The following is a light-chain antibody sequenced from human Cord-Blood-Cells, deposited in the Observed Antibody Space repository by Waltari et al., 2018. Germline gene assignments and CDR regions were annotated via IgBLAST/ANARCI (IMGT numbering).Light chain of an antibody. CDR1: QSISSY. V-gene: IGKV1-39*01. CDR2: AAS. J-gene: IGKJ4*01. Sequence: DIQMTPSPSSMSASVGDRVTITCRASQSISSYLNWYQQKPGKAPKLLIYAASILQSGVPSRFSGIGSGTDFTLTISRLQPEDFATYYCQQSYSTPLTFGGGTKVEIK. CDR3: QQSYSTPLT.